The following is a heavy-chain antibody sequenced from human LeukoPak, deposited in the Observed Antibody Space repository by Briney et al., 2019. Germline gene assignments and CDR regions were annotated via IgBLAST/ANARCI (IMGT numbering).Heavy chain of an antibody. CDR1: GFTFSSSA. V-gene: IGHV3-23*01. Sequence: PGGSLRLSCAASGFTFSSSAMSWVRQAPGKGLEWVSAISNNGGYTYYADSVQGRFTISRDNAKNTLYLQMNSLRAEDTAVYYCAKSPDSSGYFDSWGQGTLVTVSS. CDR3: AKSPDSSGYFDS. D-gene: IGHD3-22*01. CDR2: ISNNGGYT. J-gene: IGHJ4*02.